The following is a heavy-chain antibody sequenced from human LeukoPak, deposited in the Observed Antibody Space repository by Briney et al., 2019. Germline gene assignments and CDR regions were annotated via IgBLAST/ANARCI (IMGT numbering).Heavy chain of an antibody. V-gene: IGHV4-59*01. J-gene: IGHJ4*02. D-gene: IGHD6-19*01. CDR2: IYSSGST. Sequence: SETLSLTCTVSGGSISSYYWSWIRQPPGKGLEWIGCIYSSGSTNYNPSLKSRVTISVATSKNQFSLHLSSVTAADTAVYYCAREVLRTGWYGGAIDYWGQGTLVTVSS. CDR3: AREVLRTGWYGGAIDY. CDR1: GGSISSYY.